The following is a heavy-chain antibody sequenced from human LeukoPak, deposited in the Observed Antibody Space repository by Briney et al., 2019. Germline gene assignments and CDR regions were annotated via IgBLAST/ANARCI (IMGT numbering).Heavy chain of an antibody. J-gene: IGHJ4*02. CDR1: GFTFNRAA. CDR3: AKEGRLTVAAVVVENYFDY. CDR2: ISGSGGDT. D-gene: IGHD3-22*01. V-gene: IGHV3-23*01. Sequence: GGSLRLSCAGSGFTFNRAAMSWVRQAPGKGLERVSGISGSGGDTYYSDSVKGRFTISRDNAKTTVYLQMNSLRTEDTAEYYCAKEGRLTVAAVVVENYFDYWGQGTPVTVSA.